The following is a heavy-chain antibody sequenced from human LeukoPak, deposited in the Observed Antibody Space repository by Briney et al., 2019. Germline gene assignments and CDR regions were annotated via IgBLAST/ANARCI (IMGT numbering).Heavy chain of an antibody. CDR3: AKDLGGEGGSGFPGY. J-gene: IGHJ4*02. CDR1: GFTFVSYA. V-gene: IGHV3-23*01. CDR2: ISGSGSDT. D-gene: IGHD3-10*01. Sequence: PGGSVRLSCAASGFTFVSYAMSWVRQVPGKGLEWVSAISGSGSDTYYADSVKGRYTISRDNSKSTLYLQMNSLRAEDTAIYYCAKDLGGEGGSGFPGYGGRGTLVTVSS.